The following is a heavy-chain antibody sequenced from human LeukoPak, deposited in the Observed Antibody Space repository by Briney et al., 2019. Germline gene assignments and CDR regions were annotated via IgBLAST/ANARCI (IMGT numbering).Heavy chain of an antibody. Sequence: SETLSLTCTVSGGSITSTRYYWGWVRQPPGKGLEWIGSISNIGNTHYNPSLNSRVTISVDTSKDQFLLKLNSVTAADTAVYYCARLRYSGSYSLFDYWGQGTLVTVSS. CDR1: GGSITSTRYY. J-gene: IGHJ4*02. CDR3: ARLRYSGSYSLFDY. CDR2: ISNIGNT. V-gene: IGHV4-39*01. D-gene: IGHD1-26*01.